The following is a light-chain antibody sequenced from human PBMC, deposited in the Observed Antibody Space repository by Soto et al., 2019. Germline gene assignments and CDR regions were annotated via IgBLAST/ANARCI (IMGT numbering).Light chain of an antibody. V-gene: IGKV3-15*01. J-gene: IGKJ1*01. CDR3: QQYNNWPPDRT. CDR2: GAS. Sequence: EIVMTQSPATLSVSPGERATLSCRASQSVGSNLAWYQQKPGQAPRLLIYGASTMATGIPARFSGSGSGTEFTLTISSLQYEDFAIYFWQQYNNWPPDRTFGQGTKVAIK. CDR1: QSVGSN.